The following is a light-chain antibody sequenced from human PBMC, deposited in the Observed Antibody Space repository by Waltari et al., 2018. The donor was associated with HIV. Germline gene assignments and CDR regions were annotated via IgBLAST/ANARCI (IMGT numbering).Light chain of an antibody. CDR3: CSFAGTFMI. Sequence: QSALTQPASLSGSPGQSITISCTGTSSDVGTYSLVSWYQLHPGKAPKLLIYEVTKRPSGVSDRFSGSKSGNTASLTISGLQAEDKADYYCCSFAGTFMIFGGGTKLTVL. J-gene: IGLJ2*01. V-gene: IGLV2-23*02. CDR1: SSDVGTYSL. CDR2: EVT.